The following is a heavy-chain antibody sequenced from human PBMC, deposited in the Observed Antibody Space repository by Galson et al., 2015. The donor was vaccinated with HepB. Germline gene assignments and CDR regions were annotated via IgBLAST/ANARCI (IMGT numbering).Heavy chain of an antibody. V-gene: IGHV1-2*06. CDR1: GYTFTAYY. CDR3: ARDHAAARYDY. CDR2: INPNSGGT. D-gene: IGHD6-6*01. Sequence: SVKVSCKASGYTFTAYYINWVRQAPGQGLQWLGRINPNSGGTNYAQKFQGKVTMTKDTSTSTAYMELSTLTSDDTAVYYCARDHAAARYDYWGQGTLVPVSS. J-gene: IGHJ4*02.